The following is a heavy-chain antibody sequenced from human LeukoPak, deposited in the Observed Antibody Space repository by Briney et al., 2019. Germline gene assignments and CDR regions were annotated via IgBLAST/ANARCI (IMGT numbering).Heavy chain of an antibody. CDR3: ARGTAATAGIDY. CDR1: VFNFISYW. D-gene: IGHD6-13*01. CDR2: INTDGSAT. Sequence: PGGSLRLSCAVSVFNFISYWIQWVRQAPGKGLVWVSLINTDGSATTYGDSAKGRFTVSRDNDKNTLFLDMNSLRVEDTAVYYCARGTAATAGIDYWGQGTLVTVSS. J-gene: IGHJ4*02. V-gene: IGHV3-74*01.